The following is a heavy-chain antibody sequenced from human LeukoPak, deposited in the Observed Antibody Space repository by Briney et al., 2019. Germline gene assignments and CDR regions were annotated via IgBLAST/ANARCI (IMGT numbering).Heavy chain of an antibody. CDR3: ARGILDYYDSSGSYDAFDI. CDR2: INHSGST. V-gene: IGHV4-34*01. CDR1: GGSFSGYY. D-gene: IGHD3-22*01. J-gene: IGHJ3*02. Sequence: SETLSLTCAVYGGSFSGYYWSWIRQPPGKGLEWIGKINHSGSTNYNPSLKSRVTISVDTSKNQFSLKLSSVTAADTAVYYCARGILDYYDSSGSYDAFDIWGQGTMVTVSS.